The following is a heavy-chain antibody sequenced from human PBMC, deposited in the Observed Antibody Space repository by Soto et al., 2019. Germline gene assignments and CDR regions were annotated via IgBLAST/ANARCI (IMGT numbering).Heavy chain of an antibody. D-gene: IGHD2-2*01. CDR1: GFSFSDYY. CDR3: AKDTPSSTSKYNHYYYGMDV. J-gene: IGHJ6*02. V-gene: IGHV3-11*04. Sequence: PGGSLRLSCAASGFSFSDYYMSWIRQAPGKGLEWVSLISTSGSSTDYADSVKGRFTISRDNSKNTLYLQMNSLRAEDTAVYYCAKDTPSSTSKYNHYYYGMDVWGQGTTVTVSS. CDR2: ISTSGSST.